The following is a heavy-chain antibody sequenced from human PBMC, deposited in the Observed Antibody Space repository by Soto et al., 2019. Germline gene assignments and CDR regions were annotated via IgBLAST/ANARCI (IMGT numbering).Heavy chain of an antibody. V-gene: IGHV3-23*01. CDR1: GFTFSSYA. J-gene: IGHJ6*04. CDR3: AKDQLYDFWSGTLPDV. Sequence: PGGSLRLSCAASGFTFSSYAMSWVRQAPGKGLEWVSAISGSGGSTCYADSVKGRFTISRDNSKNTLYLQMNSLRAEDTAVYYCAKDQLYDFWSGTLPDVWGKGTTVTVSS. D-gene: IGHD3-3*01. CDR2: ISGSGGST.